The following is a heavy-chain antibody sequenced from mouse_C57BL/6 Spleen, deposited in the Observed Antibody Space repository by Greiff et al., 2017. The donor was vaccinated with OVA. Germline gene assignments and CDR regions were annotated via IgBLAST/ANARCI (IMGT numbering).Heavy chain of an antibody. CDR1: GYTFTSYW. CDR2: IHPNSGST. J-gene: IGHJ2*01. CDR3: ARSLITTVVATDY. D-gene: IGHD1-1*01. Sequence: QVQLQQPGAELVKPGASVKLSCKASGYTFTSYWMHWVKQRPGPGLEWIGMIHPNSGSTNYNEKFKSKATLTVDKSSSTAYMQLSSLTSEDSAVYYCARSLITTVVATDYWGQGTTLTVSS. V-gene: IGHV1-64*01.